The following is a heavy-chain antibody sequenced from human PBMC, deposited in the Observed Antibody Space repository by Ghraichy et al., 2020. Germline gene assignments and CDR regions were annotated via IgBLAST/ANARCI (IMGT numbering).Heavy chain of an antibody. CDR1: GFTFSSYG. CDR2: VSSGATYI. V-gene: IGHV3-21*01. J-gene: IGHJ4*02. CDR3: ARDVGIGAAGPWLGFDY. Sequence: GSLRLSCAASGFTFSSYGMNWVRQAPGKGLEWVSYVSSGATYINYADSAKGRFTISRDNAKNSPYLQMKSLRVEDTAVYYCARDVGIGAAGPWLGFDYWGQGTLVTVSS. D-gene: IGHD6-13*01.